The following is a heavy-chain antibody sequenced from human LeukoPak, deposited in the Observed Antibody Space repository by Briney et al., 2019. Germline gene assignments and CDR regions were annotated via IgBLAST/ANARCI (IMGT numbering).Heavy chain of an antibody. CDR1: GFTFSDYY. V-gene: IGHV3-11*06. J-gene: IGHJ4*02. D-gene: IGHD2-15*01. Sequence: PGGSLRLSCAASGFTFSDYYMSWIRQAPGKGLEWVSSISSSSSYIYYADSVKGRFTISRDNAKNSLYLQMNSLRAEDTAVYYCASGYCSGGSCYSPFDYWGQGTLVTVSS. CDR2: ISSSSSYI. CDR3: ASGYCSGGSCYSPFDY.